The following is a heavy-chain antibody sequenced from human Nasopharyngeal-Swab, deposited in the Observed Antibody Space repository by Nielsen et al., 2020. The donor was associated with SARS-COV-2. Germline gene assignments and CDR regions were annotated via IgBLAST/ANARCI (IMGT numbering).Heavy chain of an antibody. Sequence: GGSLRPSCAASGFSFDNYWMNWVRHVAGKVLGWVAKINQVVSAKYQVDSVKGRFTTSRDNAKNSLYLQMNSLRAADTALYYCARDIWLRPEGNNAFDLWGQGTMVIVSS. CDR1: GFSFDNYW. V-gene: IGHV3-7*01. CDR2: INQVVSAK. D-gene: IGHD5-12*01. J-gene: IGHJ3*01. CDR3: ARDIWLRPEGNNAFDL.